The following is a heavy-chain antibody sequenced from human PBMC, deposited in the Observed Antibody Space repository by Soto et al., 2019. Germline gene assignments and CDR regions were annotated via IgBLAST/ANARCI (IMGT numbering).Heavy chain of an antibody. CDR2: INPNSGGT. CDR3: ARTIWSGYYTTEYYFDY. CDR1: GYTFTGYY. J-gene: IGHJ4*02. Sequence: QVQLVQSGAEVKKPGASVKVSCKASGYTFTGYYMHWVRQAPGQGLEWMGWINPNSGGTNYAQKFQGWVTMTRGTSISTAYMELSRLRSDDTAVYYCARTIWSGYYTTEYYFDYWGQGTLVTVSS. V-gene: IGHV1-2*04. D-gene: IGHD3-3*01.